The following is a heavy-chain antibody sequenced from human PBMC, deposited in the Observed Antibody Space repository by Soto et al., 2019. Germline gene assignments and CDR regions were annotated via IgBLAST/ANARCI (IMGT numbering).Heavy chain of an antibody. Sequence: QVSLVQSGGEVKKPGASVKLSCKASGYAFGDYGVSWVRQAPGQGLEWMGWIFAYDGKTYYDQKFQGIITMTTDTSTNTAYMELRSLKPADTALYFCARSQLDGWGQGSMVTVSS. CDR3: ARSQLDG. V-gene: IGHV1-18*01. CDR2: IFAYDGKT. CDR1: GYAFGDYG. J-gene: IGHJ6*02.